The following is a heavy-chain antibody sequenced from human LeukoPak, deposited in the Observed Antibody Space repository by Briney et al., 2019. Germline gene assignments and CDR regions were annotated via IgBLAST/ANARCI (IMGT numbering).Heavy chain of an antibody. CDR2: IIPIFGTA. Sequence: SVKVSCKASGDIYSIYSISWVRQAPGQGLEWMGGIIPIFGTANYAQKFQGRVTITADKSTSTAYMELSSLRSEDTAVYYCAREKERLQLGTTCDYWGQGTLVTVSS. D-gene: IGHD5-24*01. V-gene: IGHV1-69*06. CDR1: GDIYSIYS. CDR3: AREKERLQLGTTCDY. J-gene: IGHJ4*02.